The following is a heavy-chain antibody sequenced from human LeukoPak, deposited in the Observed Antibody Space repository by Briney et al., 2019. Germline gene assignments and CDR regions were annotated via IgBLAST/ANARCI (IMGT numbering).Heavy chain of an antibody. CDR2: ISDDGRSK. D-gene: IGHD4-17*01. Sequence: GGSLRLSCAASGFSSISYGMHCVRQAPGKGLEWVGVISDDGRSKDYADSVKGRFTISRDNSKDTLYLQMNSLRDEDTAVYYCAKRPSDYGDYVSYFDYWGQGTLVTVSS. CDR3: AKRPSDYGDYVSYFDY. V-gene: IGHV3-30*18. J-gene: IGHJ4*02. CDR1: GFSSISYG.